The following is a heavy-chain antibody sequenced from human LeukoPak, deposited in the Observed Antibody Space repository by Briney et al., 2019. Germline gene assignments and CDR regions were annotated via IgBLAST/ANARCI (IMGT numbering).Heavy chain of an antibody. V-gene: IGHV4-34*01. D-gene: IGHD3-22*01. J-gene: IGHJ4*02. CDR2: INHTGGT. CDR1: GVSFSSYY. Sequence: PSETLSLTCAVYGVSFSSYYWSWIRQPPGKGLEWIGEINHTGGTNYNPSLKSRVTISVDTSKNQFSLKLSSVTAADTAVYYCASIYDSSGHYYVVRDYWGQGTLVTVSS. CDR3: ASIYDSSGHYYVVRDY.